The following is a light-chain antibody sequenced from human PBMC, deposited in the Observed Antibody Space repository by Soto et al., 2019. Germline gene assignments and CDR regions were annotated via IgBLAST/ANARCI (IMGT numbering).Light chain of an antibody. CDR2: DVS. CDR1: SSDVGGYNY. V-gene: IGLV2-14*01. CDR3: SSYTSSSSYV. Sequence: QSVLTQPASVSGSPGQSITISCTGTSSDVGGYNYVSWYQQHPGKAPKLMIYDVSNRPSGVSNRFSGSKPGNTASLTISGLQAEDEADYYCSSYTSSSSYVFGTG. J-gene: IGLJ1*01.